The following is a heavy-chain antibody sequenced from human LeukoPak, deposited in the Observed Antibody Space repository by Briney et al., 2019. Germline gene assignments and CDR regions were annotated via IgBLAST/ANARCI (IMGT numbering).Heavy chain of an antibody. CDR2: IYSGGST. V-gene: IGHV3-53*05. D-gene: IGHD4-23*01. CDR3: AKVATESPGGYYYYYMDV. Sequence: GGSLRLSCAASGFTVSSNYMSWVRQAPGKGLEWVSFIYSGGSTYYADSVKGRFTISRDNSKNTLYLQMNSLRAEDTAVYYCAKVATESPGGYYYYYMDVWGKGTTVTVSS. CDR1: GFTVSSNY. J-gene: IGHJ6*03.